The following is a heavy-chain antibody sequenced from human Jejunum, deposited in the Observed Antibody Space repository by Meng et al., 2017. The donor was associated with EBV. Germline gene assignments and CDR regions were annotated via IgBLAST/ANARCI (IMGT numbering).Heavy chain of an antibody. CDR3: IRNWNDDY. CDR2: FQHETL. CDR1: GFTCSNTW. J-gene: IGHJ4*02. Sequence: EGRWVASWGAFVQPGGSVCLSCAASGFTCSNTWMGWVRQAPGKGLEWIGRFQHETLYYAAPIKGRFTISRDDSQNTLYLQMNSLKIDDTAVYYCIRNWNDDYWGQGTLVTVSS. D-gene: IGHD1-1*01. V-gene: IGHV3-15*02.